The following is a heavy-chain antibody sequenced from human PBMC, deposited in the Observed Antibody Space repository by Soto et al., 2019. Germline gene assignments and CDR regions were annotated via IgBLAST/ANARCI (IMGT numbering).Heavy chain of an antibody. V-gene: IGHV1-18*01. CDR3: AKRGGSYSQSLAFNFDY. D-gene: IGHD1-26*01. CDR2: ISAYNGNT. CDR1: GYTFSSYG. Sequence: ASVKVSCKASGYTFSSYGISWVRQAPGQGLEWMGWISAYNGNTKYAQKFQGRVTVTTDTSTSTAYMELRSLRSDDTAVYYCAKRGGSYSQSLAFNFDYWGQGAPVTVSS. J-gene: IGHJ4*02.